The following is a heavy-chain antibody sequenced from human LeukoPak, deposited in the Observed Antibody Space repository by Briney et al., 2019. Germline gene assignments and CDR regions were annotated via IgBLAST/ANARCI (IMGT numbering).Heavy chain of an antibody. V-gene: IGHV4-34*01. Sequence: SETLSLTCAVYGGSLNDYYWSWIRQTPGKGLEWIGEINHSGSTNYNPSLKSRVTISVDTSKNQFSLRLNSVTAADTAVYYCARDIAAAGPWYFDLWGRGTLSLSPQ. CDR2: INHSGST. D-gene: IGHD6-13*01. J-gene: IGHJ2*01. CDR1: GGSLNDYY. CDR3: ARDIAAAGPWYFDL.